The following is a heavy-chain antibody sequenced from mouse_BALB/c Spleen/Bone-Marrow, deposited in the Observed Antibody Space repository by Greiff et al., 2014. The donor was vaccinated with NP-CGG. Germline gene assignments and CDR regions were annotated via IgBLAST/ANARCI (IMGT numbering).Heavy chain of an antibody. Sequence: QVQLKESGAELMKPGASVKISCKATGYTFSTYWIAWVKERPGHGLEWTGEILPGISTNYNEKFKGKATFTADTSSNTTYMQLSSLTSEDSAVYYCAREDYGNYAWFAYWGQGTLVTVSA. CDR2: ILPGIST. J-gene: IGHJ3*01. D-gene: IGHD2-1*01. CDR3: AREDYGNYAWFAY. V-gene: IGHV1-9*01. CDR1: GYTFSTYW.